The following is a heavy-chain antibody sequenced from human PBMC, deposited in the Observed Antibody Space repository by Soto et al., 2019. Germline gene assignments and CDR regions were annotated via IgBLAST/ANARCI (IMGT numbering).Heavy chain of an antibody. CDR2: IKSRTDGGTT. CDR1: GFTFSNAW. CDR3: TTDFAKDDDYYGMDV. V-gene: IGHV3-15*07. Sequence: PGGSLRLSCAASGFTFSNAWMNWVRQAPGKGLEWVGRIKSRTDGGTTDYAAPVKGRFTIARDDSKNTLYLQMDSLKTEDTAVYYCTTDFAKDDDYYGMDVWGQGTTVTVSS. D-gene: IGHD1-1*01. J-gene: IGHJ6*02.